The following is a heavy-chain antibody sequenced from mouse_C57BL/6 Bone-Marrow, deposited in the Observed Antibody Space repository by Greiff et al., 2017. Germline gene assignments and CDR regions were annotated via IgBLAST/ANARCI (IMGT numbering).Heavy chain of an antibody. CDR1: GYTFTSYW. CDR2: IDPNSGGT. CDR3: ARGRPYYFDY. Sequence: QVQLQQPGAELVKPGASVKLSCKASGYTFTSYWMHWVKQRPGRGLGWIGRIDPNSGGTKYNGKFKSKATLTVDKPSSTAYMQLSSLTSEDSAVYYCARGRPYYFDYWGQGTTLTVSS. V-gene: IGHV1-72*01. J-gene: IGHJ2*01.